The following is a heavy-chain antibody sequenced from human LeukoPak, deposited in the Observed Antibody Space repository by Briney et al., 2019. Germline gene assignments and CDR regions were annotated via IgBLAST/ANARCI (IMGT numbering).Heavy chain of an antibody. D-gene: IGHD2-2*01. CDR2: INPNSGGT. Sequence: ASVKVSCKASGYTFTGYYMHWVRQAPGQGLEWMGWINPNSGGTNYAQKFQGRVTMTRDTSISIAYMELSRLRSDDTAVYYCAREWVPAAILTTNNNWFDPWGQGTLVTVSS. CDR1: GYTFTGYY. CDR3: AREWVPAAILTTNNNWFDP. J-gene: IGHJ5*02. V-gene: IGHV1-2*02.